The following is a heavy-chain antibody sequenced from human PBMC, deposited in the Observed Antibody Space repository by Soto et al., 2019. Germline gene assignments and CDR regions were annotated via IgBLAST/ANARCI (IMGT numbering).Heavy chain of an antibody. CDR1: GGSISCGDYY. D-gene: IGHD3-22*01. V-gene: IGHV4-30-4*01. CDR3: ARGRPDPYYYDTSGHYFVA. CDR2: LYYSGRT. J-gene: IGHJ5*02. Sequence: QVQLQESGPGLVKPSQTLSITCTVSGGSISCGDYYWTWIHQPPGKGLEWIGYLYYSGRTYYNPSLKSRVTMSVDTAKNQCSLELSSVTAADSAVYYCARGRPDPYYYDTSGHYFVACGQGTLVTVSS.